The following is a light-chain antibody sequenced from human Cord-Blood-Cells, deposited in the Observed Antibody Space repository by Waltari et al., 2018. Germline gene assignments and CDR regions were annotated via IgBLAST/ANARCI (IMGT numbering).Light chain of an antibody. CDR3: CSYAGSYTYV. Sequence: SALPPPRSVSVSPGQSVTISCTGTSSDVGGYNYVSWYQQHPGKAPKLMIYDVSKWPSGVPDRFSGSKSGNTASLTISGLQAEDEAEYYCCSYAGSYTYVFGTGTKVTVL. V-gene: IGLV2-11*01. J-gene: IGLJ1*01. CDR2: DVS. CDR1: SSDVGGYNY.